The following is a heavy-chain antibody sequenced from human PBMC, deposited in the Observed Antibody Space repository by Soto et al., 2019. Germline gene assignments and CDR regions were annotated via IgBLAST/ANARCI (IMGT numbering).Heavy chain of an antibody. CDR1: GGSFSGYY. CDR3: ARGKRQQLVSLYYYYGMDV. J-gene: IGHJ6*02. D-gene: IGHD6-13*01. Sequence: PSETLSLTCAVYGGSFSGYYWSWIRQPPGKGLEWIGEINHSGSTNYNPSLKSRVTISVDTSKNQFSLKLSSVTAADTAVYYCARGKRQQLVSLYYYYGMDVWGQGTTVTVYS. V-gene: IGHV4-34*01. CDR2: INHSGST.